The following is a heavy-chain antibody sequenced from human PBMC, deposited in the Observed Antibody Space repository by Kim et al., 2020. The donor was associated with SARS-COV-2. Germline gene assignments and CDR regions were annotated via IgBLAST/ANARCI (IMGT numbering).Heavy chain of an antibody. D-gene: IGHD1-7*01. J-gene: IGHJ5*02. V-gene: IGHV6-1*01. CDR3: ARTNYFDT. CDR2: KWYT. Sequence: KWYTDYAVSRKSRIPINPDTSKNEFSLQLNSVTPEDTAVYYCARTNYFDTWGQGALVTVSS.